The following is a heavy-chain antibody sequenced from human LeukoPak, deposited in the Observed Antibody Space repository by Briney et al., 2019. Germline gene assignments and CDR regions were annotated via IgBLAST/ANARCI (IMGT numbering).Heavy chain of an antibody. CDR2: IYYSGST. J-gene: IGHJ4*02. CDR3: ARGLRGAAAGNLYRPTEYYFDY. Sequence: PSETLSLTCTVSGGSISSSSYYWGWIRQPPGKGLEWIGSIYYSGSTNYNPSLKSRVTISVDTSKNQFSLKLSSVTAADTAVYYCARGLRGAAAGNLYRPTEYYFDYWGQGTLVTVSS. D-gene: IGHD6-13*01. V-gene: IGHV4-39*07. CDR1: GGSISSSSYY.